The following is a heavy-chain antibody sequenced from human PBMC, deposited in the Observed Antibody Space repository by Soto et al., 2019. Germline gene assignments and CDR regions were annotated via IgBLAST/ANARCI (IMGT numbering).Heavy chain of an antibody. D-gene: IGHD3-16*01. V-gene: IGHV4-59*08. J-gene: IGHJ4*02. CDR2: IYYSGST. Sequence: QVQLQESGPGLVKPSETLSLTCTVSGGTISSWYWSWIRQPPGKGLEWIGYIYYSGSTNCNPSLKSRANVPVDTSKNQSSLTLSSVTAADTAVYYCARRYAGAIDYWGQGTLVTVSS. CDR3: ARRYAGAIDY. CDR1: GGTISSWY.